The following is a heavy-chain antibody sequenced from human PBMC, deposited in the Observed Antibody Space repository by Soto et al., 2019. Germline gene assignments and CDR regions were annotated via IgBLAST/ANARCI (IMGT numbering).Heavy chain of an antibody. CDR3: ARDSHDYIWGSYRNGMDV. V-gene: IGHV1-69*01. D-gene: IGHD3-16*02. CDR1: RSTFSKYA. CDR2: LIPILGTP. Sequence: QVQLVQSGAEVKKPGSSVKVSCKASRSTFSKYAISWVRQAPGQGLEWMGGLIPILGTPKYAQKFQGRVTITADESTTTAYMELSSVTFEDTAGYYCARDSHDYIWGSYRNGMDVWGQGTTVSVSS. J-gene: IGHJ6*02.